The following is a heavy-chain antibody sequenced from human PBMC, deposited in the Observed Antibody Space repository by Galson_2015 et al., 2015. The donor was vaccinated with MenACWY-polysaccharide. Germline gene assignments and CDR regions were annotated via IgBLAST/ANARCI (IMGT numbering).Heavy chain of an antibody. D-gene: IGHD3-10*01. CDR2: MNPNSGNT. J-gene: IGHJ6*02. Sequence: SCKASGYTFTSYDINWVRQATGQGLEWMGWMNPNSGNTGYAQKFQGRVTMTRNTSISTAYMELSSLRSEDTAVYYCARDYGSGSYPYYCYGMDVWGHGTTVTVSS. CDR1: GYTFTSYD. V-gene: IGHV1-8*01. CDR3: ARDYGSGSYPYYCYGMDV.